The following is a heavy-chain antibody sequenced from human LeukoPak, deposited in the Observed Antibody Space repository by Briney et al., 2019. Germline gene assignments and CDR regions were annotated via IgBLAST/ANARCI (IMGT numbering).Heavy chain of an antibody. CDR1: GFSFSIYG. D-gene: IGHD1-1*01. CDR2: IQYDGNNN. V-gene: IGHV3-30*02. CDR3: VRDRHWSFDY. J-gene: IGHJ4*02. Sequence: GGSLRLSCAASGFSFSIYGMHCVRQAPGKGLEGVAYIQYDGNNNNYAESVKGRFTISRDNSKNTLYLQMNSLRAEDTAVYSCVRDRHWSFDYWGQGTLVTVSS.